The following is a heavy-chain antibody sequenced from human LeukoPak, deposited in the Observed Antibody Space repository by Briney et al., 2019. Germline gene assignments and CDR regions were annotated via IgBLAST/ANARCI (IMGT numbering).Heavy chain of an antibody. J-gene: IGHJ4*02. D-gene: IGHD3-16*01. V-gene: IGHV4-59*01. CDR2: IYYSGST. CDR1: GGSISNYY. CDR3: ARGLPASD. Sequence: SETLSLTCPVSGGSISNYYYWTWIRQPPGKGLEWIGYIYYSGSTNYNPSLKSRVTISVDTSKNQFSLKLSSVTAADTAVYYCARGLPASDWGQGTLVTVSS.